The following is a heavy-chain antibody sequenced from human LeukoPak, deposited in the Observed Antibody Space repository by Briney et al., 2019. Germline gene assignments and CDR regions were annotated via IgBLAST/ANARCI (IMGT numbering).Heavy chain of an antibody. Sequence: SQTLSLTCTVSGDSISSGAYAWTWIRQSPGKGLEWIGYVYNSGGTHYNSSLKSRLSISADMSQNKFSLNLSSVTAADTAVYYCARYEYARSDNTGLRYFHHWGQGTLVTVSS. D-gene: IGHD3-16*01. J-gene: IGHJ1*01. V-gene: IGHV4-30-4*01. CDR2: VYNSGGT. CDR3: ARYEYARSDNTGLRYFHH. CDR1: GDSISSGAYA.